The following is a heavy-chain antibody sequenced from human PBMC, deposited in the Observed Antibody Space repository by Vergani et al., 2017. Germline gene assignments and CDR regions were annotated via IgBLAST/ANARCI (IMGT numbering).Heavy chain of an antibody. V-gene: IGHV4-30-4*01. CDR2: IYYSGST. CDR3: ARVDRVGHIPVDY. D-gene: IGHD1-26*01. CDR1: GGSISSGDYY. Sequence: QVQLQESGPGLVKPSPTLSLTCTVSGGSISSGDYYWSWIRQPPGKGLEWIGYIYYSGSTYYNPSLKSRVTISVDTSKNQFSLRLSSVTAADAAVFYCARVDRVGHIPVDYWCQEAMVTISS. J-gene: IGHJ4*02.